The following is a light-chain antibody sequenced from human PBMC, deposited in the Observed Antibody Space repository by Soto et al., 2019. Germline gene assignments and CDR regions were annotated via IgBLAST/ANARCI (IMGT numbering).Light chain of an antibody. Sequence: IELTQSPGTLSFSQVSSATLSCRASQNVDKFLAWYQQRPGQPPRLLIFDSSNRATGVPVRFSGSGSGTVFTLTIGSLEPEDSAVYYCQQRKNWPPITFGQGTRLEIK. CDR2: DSS. CDR3: QQRKNWPPIT. V-gene: IGKV3-11*01. CDR1: QNVDKF. J-gene: IGKJ5*01.